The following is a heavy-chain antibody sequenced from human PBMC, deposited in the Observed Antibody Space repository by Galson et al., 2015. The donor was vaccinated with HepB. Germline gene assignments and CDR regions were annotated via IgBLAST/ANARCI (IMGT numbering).Heavy chain of an antibody. CDR1: GGTFSSYA. J-gene: IGHJ6*03. CDR2: IIPIFGTA. CDR3: ARAPAEPSTWGEIGHYYYYYMDV. V-gene: IGHV1-69*13. D-gene: IGHD3-16*01. Sequence: SVKVSCKASGGTFSSYAISWVRQAPGQGLEWMGGIIPIFGTANYAQKFQGRVTITADESTSTAYMKLSSLRSEDTAVYYCARAPAEPSTWGEIGHYYYYYMDVWGKGTTVTVSS.